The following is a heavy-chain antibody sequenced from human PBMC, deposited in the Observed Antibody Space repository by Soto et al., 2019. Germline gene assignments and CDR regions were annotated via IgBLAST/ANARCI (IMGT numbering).Heavy chain of an antibody. D-gene: IGHD5-12*01. Sequence: PGGALRLSCVASGFSFDDYGMHWVRQAPGKGLEWVSGINWNSGSLGYADSVKGRFTISRDNAKNAVYLQLSSLTAEDTALYYCAKASDFGCGYKYFDYWGRGTLVTVSS. J-gene: IGHJ4*02. CDR1: GFSFDDYG. CDR3: AKASDFGCGYKYFDY. V-gene: IGHV3-9*01. CDR2: INWNSGSL.